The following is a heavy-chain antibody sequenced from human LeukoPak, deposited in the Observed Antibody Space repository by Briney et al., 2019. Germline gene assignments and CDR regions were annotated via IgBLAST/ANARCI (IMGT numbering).Heavy chain of an antibody. D-gene: IGHD3-3*01. V-gene: IGHV3-30*18. CDR2: ISYDGSNK. CDR1: GFTFSSYG. J-gene: IGHJ4*02. Sequence: GGSLRLSCAASGFTFSSYGMHWVRQAPGKGLEWVAVISYDGSNKYYADSVKGRFTISRDNSKNTLYLQMNSLRAEDTAVYYCAKDRRNRNGFADYWDQATVVAVSA. CDR3: AKDRRNRNGFADY.